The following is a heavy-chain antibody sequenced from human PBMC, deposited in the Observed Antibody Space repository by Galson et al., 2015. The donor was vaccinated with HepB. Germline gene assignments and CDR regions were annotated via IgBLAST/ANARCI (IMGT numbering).Heavy chain of an antibody. CDR3: ARRRLDDFDRRGYYLF. CDR2: IKQDGSEE. D-gene: IGHD3-22*01. J-gene: IGHJ4*02. CDR1: GFTFSRYW. Sequence: SLRLSCAASGFTFSRYWMSWVRQAPGKGLEWVANIKQDGSEENYRDSVKGRFTISRDNGERSLYLQMDSLRAEDTAVYYCARRRLDDFDRRGYYLFWGQGALVTVSS. V-gene: IGHV3-7*01.